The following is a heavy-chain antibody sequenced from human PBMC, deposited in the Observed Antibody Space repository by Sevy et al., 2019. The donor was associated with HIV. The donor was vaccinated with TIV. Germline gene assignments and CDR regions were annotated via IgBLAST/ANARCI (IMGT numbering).Heavy chain of an antibody. V-gene: IGHV4-4*07. CDR2: IYTSGST. D-gene: IGHD6-13*01. J-gene: IGHJ4*02. CDR3: AGVLIAAAGFPFDH. CDR1: GGSINNYY. Sequence: SETLSLTCTVSGGSINNYYWSWIRQPAGKGLEWIGRIYTSGSTNYSPSLKSRVTMSLDTSQNQFSLKLTSVTAADTAVYYCAGVLIAAAGFPFDHWGQGALVTVSS.